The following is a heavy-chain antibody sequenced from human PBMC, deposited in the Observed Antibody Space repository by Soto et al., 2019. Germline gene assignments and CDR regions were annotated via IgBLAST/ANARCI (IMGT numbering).Heavy chain of an antibody. Sequence: SETLSLTCTVSCGSISSYYWSWIRQPPGKGLEWIGYIYYSGSTNYNPSLKSRVTISVDTSKNQFSLKLSSVTAADTAVYYCAARHFWSGPWTARRLDYWGQGTLVTVSS. V-gene: IGHV4-59*12. CDR1: CGSISSYY. CDR2: IYYSGST. J-gene: IGHJ4*02. CDR3: AARHFWSGPWTARRLDY. D-gene: IGHD3-3*02.